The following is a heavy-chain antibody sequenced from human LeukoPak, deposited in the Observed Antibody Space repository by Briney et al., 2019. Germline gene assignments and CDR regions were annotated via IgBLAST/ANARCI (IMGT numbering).Heavy chain of an antibody. V-gene: IGHV4-34*01. J-gene: IGHJ4*02. CDR1: GGSFSGYY. CDR2: INHSGST. D-gene: IGHD3-10*01. CDR3: ARYRLWFGELAFDY. Sequence: PSETLSLTCAVYGGSFSGYYWSWIRQPPGKGLEWIGEINHSGSTNYNPSLKSRVTISVDTSKNQFSLKLSSVTAADTAVYYCARYRLWFGELAFDYWGQGTLVTVSS.